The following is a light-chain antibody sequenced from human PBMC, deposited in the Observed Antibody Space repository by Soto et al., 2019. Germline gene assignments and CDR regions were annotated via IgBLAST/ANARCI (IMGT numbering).Light chain of an antibody. CDR1: QSISSW. V-gene: IGKV1-5*03. CDR2: KAS. Sequence: IQITQSPSTLSASVGDRVTITCRASQSISSWLAWYQQKPGKAPKLLIYKASSLESGVPSRFSGSGSGTEFTLTISSLQPDDSAAYYCQQYNSYPVTFGQGTKVDIK. CDR3: QQYNSYPVT. J-gene: IGKJ1*01.